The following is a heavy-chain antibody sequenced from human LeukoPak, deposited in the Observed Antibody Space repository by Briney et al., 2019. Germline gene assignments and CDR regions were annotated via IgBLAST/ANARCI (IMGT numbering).Heavy chain of an antibody. CDR1: GFTFSSYG. D-gene: IGHD2-8*01. CDR3: AKDLSRRQYCTNGVCYLGPFDY. V-gene: IGHV3-30*02. J-gene: IGHJ4*02. Sequence: GGSLRLSCAASGFTFSSYGMHWVRQAPGKGLEWVAFIRYDGSNKYYADSVKGRFTISRDNSKNTLYLQMNSLRAEDTAVYYCAKDLSRRQYCTNGVCYLGPFDYWGQGTLVTVSS. CDR2: IRYDGSNK.